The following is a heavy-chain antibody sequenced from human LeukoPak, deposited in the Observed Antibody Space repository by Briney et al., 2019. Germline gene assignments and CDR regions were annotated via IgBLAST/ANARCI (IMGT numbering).Heavy chain of an antibody. Sequence: GGSLRLSCAASGFTFSNYWLNWVRQAPGKGLEWVANIKHDGSEEHYVDSVQGRFTISRDNTKSSLCLQMNNLKAEDTAVYYCARVHDYVWGNYRYGLDYWGQGTLVTVSS. D-gene: IGHD3-16*02. V-gene: IGHV3-7*01. CDR3: ARVHDYVWGNYRYGLDY. CDR2: IKHDGSEE. CDR1: GFTFSNYW. J-gene: IGHJ4*02.